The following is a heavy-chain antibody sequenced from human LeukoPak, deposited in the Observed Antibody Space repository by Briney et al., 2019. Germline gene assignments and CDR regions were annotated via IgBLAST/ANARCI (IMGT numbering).Heavy chain of an antibody. J-gene: IGHJ4*02. V-gene: IGHV1-69*04. D-gene: IGHD5-24*01. CDR2: IIPILGIA. Sequence: SVKVSCKVSGGTFSSYAISWVRQAPGQGLEWMGRIIPILGIANYAQKFQGRVTITADKSTSTAYMELSSLRSEDTAVYYCAKAATHGHDDYNPHYYFDYWGQGTLVTVSS. CDR1: GGTFSSYA. CDR3: AKAATHGHDDYNPHYYFDY.